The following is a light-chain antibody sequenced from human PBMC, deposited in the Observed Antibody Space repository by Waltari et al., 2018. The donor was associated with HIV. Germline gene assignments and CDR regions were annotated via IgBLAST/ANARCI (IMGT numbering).Light chain of an antibody. CDR2: EVS. CDR3: SSFAGSNNLGV. J-gene: IGLJ3*02. Sequence: QSALTQPPSASGSPGQSVTISCTGTSSDIGGDNYVSWYQQHPGKAPKLMIYEVSKRPSWVPDRFSGSKSGNTASLTVSGLHAEDEADYYCSSFAGSNNLGVFGGGTKLTVL. V-gene: IGLV2-8*01. CDR1: SSDIGGDNY.